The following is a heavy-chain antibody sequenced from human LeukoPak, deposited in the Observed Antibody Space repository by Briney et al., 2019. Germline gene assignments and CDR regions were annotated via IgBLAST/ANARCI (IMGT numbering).Heavy chain of an antibody. Sequence: SETLSLTCTVSGGSIGSGDYYWSWIRQPPGKGLEWIGYIYYSGSTYYNPSLKSRVTISVDTSKNQFSLKLSSVTAADTAVYYCARGPHCSGGSCYSPYYYYYMDVWGKGTTVTVSS. J-gene: IGHJ6*03. D-gene: IGHD2-15*01. CDR3: ARGPHCSGGSCYSPYYYYYMDV. CDR1: GGSIGSGDYY. CDR2: IYYSGST. V-gene: IGHV4-30-4*08.